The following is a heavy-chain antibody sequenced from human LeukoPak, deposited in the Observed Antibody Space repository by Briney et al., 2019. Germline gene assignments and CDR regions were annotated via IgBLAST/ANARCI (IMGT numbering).Heavy chain of an antibody. D-gene: IGHD2-15*01. CDR3: ARLSTFFSGERYDTDFFYYYYYMDV. CDR2: IKKDGSEK. V-gene: IGHV3-7*01. J-gene: IGHJ6*03. CDR1: GVTFSSYW. Sequence: GGSLRLSCAASGVTFSSYWMSWVRQAPGKRLEWVANIKKDGSEKYYVDSVKGRFTISRDNAKNSLYLQMNSLRAEDTAVYYCARLSTFFSGERYDTDFFYYYYYMDVWGKGTTVTISS.